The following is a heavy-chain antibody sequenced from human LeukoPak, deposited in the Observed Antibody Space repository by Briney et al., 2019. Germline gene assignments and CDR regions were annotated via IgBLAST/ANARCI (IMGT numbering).Heavy chain of an antibody. CDR1: GGSISGGSYY. Sequence: PSEPLSLTCTVSGGSISGGSYYWSWIRQHPGKGLEWIGYIFYSGSTYYNPSLKSRLIISLDTSKNQFSVKLSSVTAADTAVYYCARGPIFGVVIGFDPWGQGTLVTVSS. CDR3: ARGPIFGVVIGFDP. D-gene: IGHD3-3*01. J-gene: IGHJ5*02. V-gene: IGHV4-31*03. CDR2: IFYSGST.